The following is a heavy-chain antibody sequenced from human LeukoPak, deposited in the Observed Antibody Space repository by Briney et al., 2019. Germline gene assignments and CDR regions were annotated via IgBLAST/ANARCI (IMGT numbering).Heavy chain of an antibody. V-gene: IGHV3-30*02. CDR2: IGNDGSSK. J-gene: IGHJ4*02. Sequence: QPGGSLRLSCAASGFTFSTFGMPWVRQAPATGLEWLAFIGNDGSSKYYVDSVKSRFTISRDNSKNTLYLQMNTLRAEDTAVYHCAAHQGYCSGGGCGPYWGQGTQVTVSS. CDR1: GFTFSTFG. CDR3: AAHQGYCSGGGCGPY. D-gene: IGHD2-15*01.